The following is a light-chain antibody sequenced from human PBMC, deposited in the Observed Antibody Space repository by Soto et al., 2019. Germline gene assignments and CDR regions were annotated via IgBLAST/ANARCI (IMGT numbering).Light chain of an antibody. J-gene: IGLJ1*01. Sequence: QSALTQPPSASGSHGQSVTISCTGTSSDVGGYNYVSWYQQHPGKAPKLMIYEVTKRPSGVPDRFSGSKSGNTASLTVSGLQAEDEADYYCSSYAGSNRVFGSGTKFTVL. CDR3: SSYAGSNRV. CDR1: SSDVGGYNY. CDR2: EVT. V-gene: IGLV2-8*01.